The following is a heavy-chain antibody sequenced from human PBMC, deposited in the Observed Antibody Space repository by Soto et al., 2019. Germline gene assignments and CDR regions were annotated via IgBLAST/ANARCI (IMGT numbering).Heavy chain of an antibody. CDR2: ISSRSSYI. J-gene: IGHJ6*02. D-gene: IGHD6-13*01. Sequence: PGGSLRLSCAASEFTFSDYSMNWVRQAPGKGLEWVSSISSRSSYIYYADSVKGRFTISRDNAKNSLFLQMNSLRAEDTAVYYCARDLGSSWDPYPYYYYYGMDVWGQGTTVTVSS. CDR3: ARDLGSSWDPYPYYYYYGMDV. CDR1: EFTFSDYS. V-gene: IGHV3-21*01.